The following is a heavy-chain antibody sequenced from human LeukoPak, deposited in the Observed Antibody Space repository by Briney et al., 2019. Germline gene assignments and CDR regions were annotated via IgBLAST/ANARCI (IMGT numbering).Heavy chain of an antibody. J-gene: IGHJ4*02. Sequence: ASVKVSCKASGYTFTSYGISWVRHAPGQGLEWMGWISAYSGGTNYAQKFQGRVTMTRDTSISTAYMELSRLRSDDTAVYYCARVVIRTGDQGWAFGYWGQGTLVTVSS. CDR3: ARVVIRTGDQGWAFGY. V-gene: IGHV1-2*02. D-gene: IGHD7-27*01. CDR1: GYTFTSYG. CDR2: ISAYSGGT.